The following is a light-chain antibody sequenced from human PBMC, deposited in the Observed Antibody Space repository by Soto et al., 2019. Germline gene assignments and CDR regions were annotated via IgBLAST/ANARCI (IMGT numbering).Light chain of an antibody. V-gene: IGLV2-14*01. CDR3: SSYRSSSTLYV. CDR2: EVS. CDR1: SSDVGGYNY. Sequence: QSVLTQPASVSGSPGQSITISCTGTSSDVGGYNYASWYQQHPGKAPKLMIYEVSNRPSGVSNRFSGSKSGNTASLTISGLQAEDEADYYCSSYRSSSTLYVFGTGTKLTVL. J-gene: IGLJ1*01.